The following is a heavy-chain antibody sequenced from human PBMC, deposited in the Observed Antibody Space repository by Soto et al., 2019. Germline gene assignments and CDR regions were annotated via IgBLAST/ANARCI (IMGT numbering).Heavy chain of an antibody. CDR1: GASISSTYW. Sequence: SETLSLTCFVSGASISSTYWWSWVRQTPGKRLEWIGQIYHTGTTSYNPSLKNRVTISLDTSNNQFSLKLTSMTAADTAMYYCARGLITGSSYSGGWYYFAHWGQGTQVTVSS. CDR2: IYHTGTT. V-gene: IGHV4-4*02. D-gene: IGHD1-26*01. J-gene: IGHJ4*02. CDR3: ARGLITGSSYSGGWYYFAH.